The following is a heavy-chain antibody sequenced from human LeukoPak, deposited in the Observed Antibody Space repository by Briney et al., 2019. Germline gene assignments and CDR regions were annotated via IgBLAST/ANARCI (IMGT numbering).Heavy chain of an antibody. V-gene: IGHV4-59*01. J-gene: IGHJ5*02. CDR1: GVSISNYY. D-gene: IGHD5-18*01. CDR3: ASGYQTFDP. Sequence: WETLSLTCTVSGVSISNYYWNWVRQSPGKGLEWIGYIHYSESTNYNPSLKSRVTISADTSKNQFSLKLRSVTAADAAVYYCASGYQTFDPWGQGTLVTFCS. CDR2: IHYSEST.